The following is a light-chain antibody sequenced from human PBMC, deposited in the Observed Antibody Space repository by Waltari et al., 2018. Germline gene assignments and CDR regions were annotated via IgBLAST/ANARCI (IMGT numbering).Light chain of an antibody. Sequence: IQLTQSPSSLSASVGDRVTITCRASKGISNYLAWYQKKPGKATKLLIYAASTLQSGVPARFGGSGAGTDSTLTISSLQPEDFATYYCQQLNSYQWTFGQGTKVEIK. CDR1: KGISNY. CDR2: AAS. CDR3: QQLNSYQWT. J-gene: IGKJ1*01. V-gene: IGKV1-9*01.